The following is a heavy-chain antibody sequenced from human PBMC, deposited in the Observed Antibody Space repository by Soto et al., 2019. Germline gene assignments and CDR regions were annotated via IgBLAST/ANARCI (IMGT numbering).Heavy chain of an antibody. D-gene: IGHD3-3*01. CDR1: GYTFTSYG. CDR2: ISAYNGNT. J-gene: IGHJ6*02. CDR3: ARVLKGIDFCSGYDYGMDV. V-gene: IGHV1-18*01. Sequence: ASVKVSCKASGYTFTSYGISWVRQAPAQGLEWMGWISAYNGNTNYAQKLQGRVTMTTDTSTSTAYMELRSLRSDDTAVYYCARVLKGIDFCSGYDYGMDVWGQGTTVTVSS.